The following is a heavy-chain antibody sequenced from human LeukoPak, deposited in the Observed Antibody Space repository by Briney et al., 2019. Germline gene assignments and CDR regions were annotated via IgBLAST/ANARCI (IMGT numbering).Heavy chain of an antibody. J-gene: IGHJ6*02. CDR2: ISGSGGST. V-gene: IGHV3-23*01. Sequence: GGSLRLSCAASGFTFSSYAMSWVRQAPGKGLEWVSAISGSGGSTYYADSVKGRFTISRDNSKNTLYLQMNSLRAEDTAVYYCAKDGYSGYPIYYYYYGMDVWGQGTTVTVSS. CDR3: AKDGYSGYPIYYYYYGMDV. D-gene: IGHD5-12*01. CDR1: GFTFSSYA.